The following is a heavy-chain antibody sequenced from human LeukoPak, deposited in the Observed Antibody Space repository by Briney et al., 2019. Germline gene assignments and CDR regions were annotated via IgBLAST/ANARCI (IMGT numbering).Heavy chain of an antibody. D-gene: IGHD4-23*01. V-gene: IGHV4-59*01. CDR3: AGRQRWPFDY. CDR1: GGSISSYY. CDR2: IYYTGST. J-gene: IGHJ4*02. Sequence: SETLSLTCTVSGGSISSYYWSWIRQPPGKGLEWIGYIYYTGSTNYNPSLKSRVTISVDTSKNQFSLKLSSVTAADTAVYYCAGRQRWPFDYWGQGTLVTASS.